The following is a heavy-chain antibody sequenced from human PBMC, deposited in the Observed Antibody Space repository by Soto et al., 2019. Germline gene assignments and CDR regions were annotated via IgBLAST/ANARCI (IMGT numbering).Heavy chain of an antibody. CDR2: IWYDGSNK. V-gene: IGHV3-33*01. J-gene: IGHJ4*02. CDR3: ARDTDYYDSSGYYRNSNFDY. D-gene: IGHD3-22*01. Sequence: GGSLRLSCAASGFTFSTYGMHWVRQAPGKGLEWVAVIWYDGSNKYYVDSVKGRFSISRDNSKNTLYLQMNSLRAEDTAVYYCARDTDYYDSSGYYRNSNFDYWGQGTLVTVSS. CDR1: GFTFSTYG.